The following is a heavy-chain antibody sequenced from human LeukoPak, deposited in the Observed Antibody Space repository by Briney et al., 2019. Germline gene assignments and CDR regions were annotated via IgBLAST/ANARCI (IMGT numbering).Heavy chain of an antibody. V-gene: IGHV3-48*04. D-gene: IGHD2-2*01. CDR1: GFTFSSYS. J-gene: IGHJ6*03. CDR3: ARAVIVVVPAAKGLAYYYYYMDV. Sequence: GGSLRLSCAASGFTFSSYSMNWVRQAPGKGLEWVSYISSSGSTIYYADSVKGRFTISRDNAKNSLYLQMNSLRAEDTAVYYCARAVIVVVPAAKGLAYYYYYMDVWGKGTTVTISS. CDR2: ISSSGSTI.